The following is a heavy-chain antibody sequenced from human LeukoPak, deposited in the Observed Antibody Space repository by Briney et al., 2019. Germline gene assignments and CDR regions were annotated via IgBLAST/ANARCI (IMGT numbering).Heavy chain of an antibody. D-gene: IGHD5-18*01. Sequence: SETLSLTCTVSGGSISSYYWSWIRQPPGKGLEWIGYIYYSGSTNYNSSLKSRVTISVDTSKNQFSLKLSSVTAADTAVYYCARHRGYSYGLFDYWGQGTLVTVSS. CDR2: IYYSGST. V-gene: IGHV4-59*01. J-gene: IGHJ4*02. CDR1: GGSISSYY. CDR3: ARHRGYSYGLFDY.